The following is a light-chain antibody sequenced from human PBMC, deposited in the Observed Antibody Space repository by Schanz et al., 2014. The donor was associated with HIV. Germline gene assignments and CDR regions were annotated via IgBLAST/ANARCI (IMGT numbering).Light chain of an antibody. CDR3: QQTYNTSIT. J-gene: IGKJ5*01. V-gene: IGKV1-39*01. CDR2: AAS. Sequence: DIQMTQSPSSLSASVGDRVTITCRASQSISSYLNWYQQKPGKAPKLLIYAASSLQSGVPSRFSGSGSGTDFTLTISSLQPEDFATYFCQQTYNTSITFGQGTRLEI. CDR1: QSISSY.